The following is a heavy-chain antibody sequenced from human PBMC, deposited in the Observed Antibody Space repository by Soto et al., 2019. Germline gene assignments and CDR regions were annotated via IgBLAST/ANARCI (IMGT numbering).Heavy chain of an antibody. CDR2: IYFRGNT. V-gene: IGHV4-39*01. J-gene: IGHJ4*02. D-gene: IGHD3-9*01. CDR3: ARLAGLATVSYYFDF. CDR1: GDSINSDKYY. Sequence: SETLSLTCSVSGDSINSDKYYWGWIRQPPGKGLEWIGSIYFRGNTYYNPSLQTRVTISLDKSKSQFSLKLNSVTAADSAVYFCARLAGLATVSYYFDFWGQGALVTVSS.